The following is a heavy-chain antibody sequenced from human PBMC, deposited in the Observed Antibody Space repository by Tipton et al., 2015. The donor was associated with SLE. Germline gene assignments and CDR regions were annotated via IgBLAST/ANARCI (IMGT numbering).Heavy chain of an antibody. CDR2: IIPIFGTA. CDR3: AREDYDSS. J-gene: IGHJ3*01. D-gene: IGHD3-22*01. CDR1: GYSFINYG. V-gene: IGHV1-69*05. Sequence: QLVQSGAEVKKPGASVNVSCKASGYSFINYGFAWVRQAPGQGLEWMGGIIPIFGTANYAQKFQGRVTITTDESTTTAYMELSSLRSEDTAVYYCAREDYDSSWGQGTMVTVSS.